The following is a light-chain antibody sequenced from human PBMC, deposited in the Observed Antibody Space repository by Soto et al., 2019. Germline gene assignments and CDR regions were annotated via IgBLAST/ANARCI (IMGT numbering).Light chain of an antibody. V-gene: IGKV1-6*01. CDR1: QGIRND. J-gene: IGKJ1*01. Sequence: AIQMTQSPSSLSASVGDRVTITCRASQGIRNDLGWYQQKPGKAPKLLIYTASSLQSGVPARFSGSGSDTDFTLTISSLQPEDFATYYCLQDYSYPRTFGQGTKVEVK. CDR3: LQDYSYPRT. CDR2: TAS.